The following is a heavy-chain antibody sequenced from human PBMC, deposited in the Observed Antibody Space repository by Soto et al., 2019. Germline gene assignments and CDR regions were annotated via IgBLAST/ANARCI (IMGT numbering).Heavy chain of an antibody. D-gene: IGHD1-26*01. Sequence: GGSLRLSCAASGFTLSSYNMNWVRQAPGKGLEWVSCISKSRDFIYYADSVKGRFTISRDNARNSLYLQMSSLRAEDTAVYYSARDRGSYDRDGFDVWGLRTLVIVSS. CDR2: ISKSRDFI. CDR3: ARDRGSYDRDGFDV. J-gene: IGHJ4*02. V-gene: IGHV3-21*01. CDR1: GFTLSSYN.